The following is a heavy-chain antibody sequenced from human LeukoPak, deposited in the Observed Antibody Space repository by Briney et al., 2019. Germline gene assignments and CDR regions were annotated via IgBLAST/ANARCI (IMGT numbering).Heavy chain of an antibody. CDR3: ARRSEYSYGVDY. Sequence: SGESLKISCKGSGYSFISYWIGWVRQMPEKGLEWMGIIYPGDSDTRYSPSFQGQVTISADKSISTAYLQWSSLTASDTAMYYCARRSEYSYGVDYWGQGTLVTVSS. D-gene: IGHD5-18*01. J-gene: IGHJ4*02. CDR1: GYSFISYW. V-gene: IGHV5-51*01. CDR2: IYPGDSDT.